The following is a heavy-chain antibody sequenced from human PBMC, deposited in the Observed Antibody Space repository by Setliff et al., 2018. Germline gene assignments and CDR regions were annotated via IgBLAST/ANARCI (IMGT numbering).Heavy chain of an antibody. CDR2: IGVYTGRT. J-gene: IGHJ4*01. CDR3: SRLVRYCTTTSCQRLSGDEY. D-gene: IGHD2-2*01. Sequence: VASVKVSCKASGYTFSESIVSWVRQAPGQGLEWVGWIGVYTGRTSSAQKFQDRLTMMTEKSTNMAYMELRGLTSNDTAVYYCSRLVRYCTTTSCQRLSGDEYWGQGTLVTVS. V-gene: IGHV1-18*01. CDR1: GYTFSESI.